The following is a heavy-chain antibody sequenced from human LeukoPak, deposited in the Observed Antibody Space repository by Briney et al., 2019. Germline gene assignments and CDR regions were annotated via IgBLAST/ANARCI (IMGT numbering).Heavy chain of an antibody. J-gene: IGHJ6*03. Sequence: ASVKVSCKASGYTFTSYDINWVRQATGQGQEWMGWMNPNSGNTGYAQKFQGRVTITRNTSISTAYMELSSLRSEDTAVYYCARGHYQYGSDYMDVWGKGTTVTVSS. CDR3: ARGHYQYGSDYMDV. CDR2: MNPNSGNT. CDR1: GYTFTSYD. D-gene: IGHD3-10*01. V-gene: IGHV1-8*03.